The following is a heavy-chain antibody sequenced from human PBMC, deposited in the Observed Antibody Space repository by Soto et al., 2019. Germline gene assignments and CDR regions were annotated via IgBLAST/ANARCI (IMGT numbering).Heavy chain of an antibody. Sequence: QVQLVQSGAEVRKPGASVKVSCKASGYTFNRHYIQWVRQAPGQGLVWMGMIDPSGGDTNYAKKFQGRVTLTSDTSTSTVYMELSSLRSEDTAVYYCAKRRGVGLTRSSFDYWGPGTLVIVSS. J-gene: IGHJ4*02. V-gene: IGHV1-46*02. CDR2: IDPSGGDT. CDR1: GYTFNRHY. CDR3: AKRRGVGLTRSSFDY. D-gene: IGHD1-26*01.